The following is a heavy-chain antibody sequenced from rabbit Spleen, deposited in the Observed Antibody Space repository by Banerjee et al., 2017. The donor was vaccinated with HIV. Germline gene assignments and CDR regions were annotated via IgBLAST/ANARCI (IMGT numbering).Heavy chain of an antibody. J-gene: IGHJ4*01. V-gene: IGHV1S45*01. CDR3: ARDLTSVVGWNFNL. D-gene: IGHD1-1*01. Sequence: QERLVESGGGLVKPEGSLKLSCTASGFSFSNKAVMCWVRQAPGKGLEWIACINVYTGKPVYATWAKGRFTISRTSSTTVTLQMTSLTAADTATYFCARDLTSVVGWNFNLWGQGTLVTVS. CDR2: INVYTGKP. CDR1: GFSFSNKAV.